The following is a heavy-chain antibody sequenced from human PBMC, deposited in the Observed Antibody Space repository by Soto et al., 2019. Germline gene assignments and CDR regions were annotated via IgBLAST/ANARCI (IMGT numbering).Heavy chain of an antibody. D-gene: IGHD2-15*01. CDR2: IYYSGST. J-gene: IGHJ6*03. V-gene: IGHV4-59*01. CDR1: GGSISSYY. Sequence: SETLSLTCTVSGGSISSYYWSWIRQPPGKGLEWIGYIYYSGSTNYNPSLKSRVTISVDTSKNQLSLKLSSVTAADTAVYYCARHNGVGIYSLIYYCDFMDVWGKGSTVIVSS. CDR3: ARHNGVGIYSLIYYCDFMDV.